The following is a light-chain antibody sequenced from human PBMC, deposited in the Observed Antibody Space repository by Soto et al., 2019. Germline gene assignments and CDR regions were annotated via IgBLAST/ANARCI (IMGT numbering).Light chain of an antibody. CDR3: ASYRTINTYV. CDR2: EVT. J-gene: IGLJ1*01. Sequence: QSVLTQPASVSGSPGQSITVSCTGTSDDIGRYNHVSWYQQHPGKAPKLMISEVTIRPSGVSNRFSGSKSGNTASLTISRLQAEDEADYYCASYRTINTYVFGTGTKVTVL. V-gene: IGLV2-14*01. CDR1: SDDIGRYNH.